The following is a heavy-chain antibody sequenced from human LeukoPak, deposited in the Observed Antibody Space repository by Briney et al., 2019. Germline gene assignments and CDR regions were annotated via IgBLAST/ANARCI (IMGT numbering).Heavy chain of an antibody. J-gene: IGHJ4*02. CDR3: ATLSSGGSGSYHHY. CDR1: GFTYSNFG. CDR2: ISAGGSGT. Sequence: GGSLRLSCASSGFTYSNFGMSWVRQDPGKGLEWLSSISAGGSGTYFADSVEGRFRISRDNSKSTLFLQMNSLRVEDTAIYYCATLSSGGSGSYHHYWGQGTLVTVSS. V-gene: IGHV3-23*01. D-gene: IGHD3-10*01.